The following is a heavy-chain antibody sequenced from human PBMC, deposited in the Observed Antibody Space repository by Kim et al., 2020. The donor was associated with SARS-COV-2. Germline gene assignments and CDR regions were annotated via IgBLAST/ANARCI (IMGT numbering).Heavy chain of an antibody. V-gene: IGHV1-18*01. CDR2: ISTYNGNT. J-gene: IGHJ4*02. Sequence: ASVKVSCKASGYTFSNYGINWVRQAPGQGLEWMGWISTYNGNTKYAQKLQGRATMTTDTSTSTAYMEVRSLRSDDTAVYYCARVFPYDDYWGQGTLVTVS. CDR1: GYTFSNYG. D-gene: IGHD2-8*01. CDR3: ARVFPYDDY.